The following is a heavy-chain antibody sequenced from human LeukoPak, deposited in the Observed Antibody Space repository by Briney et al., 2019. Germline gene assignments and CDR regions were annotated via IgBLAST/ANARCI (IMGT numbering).Heavy chain of an antibody. CDR3: ARDTYYYDSSAQGYYYYYMDV. J-gene: IGHJ6*03. CDR2: IYTSGST. Sequence: PSETLSLTCTVSGGSISSGSYYWSWIRQPAGKGLEWIGRIYTSGSTNYNPSLKSRVTISVDTSKNQFSLKLSSVTAADTAVYYCARDTYYYDSSAQGYYYYYMDVWGKGTTVTVSS. V-gene: IGHV4-61*02. D-gene: IGHD3-22*01. CDR1: GGSISSGSYY.